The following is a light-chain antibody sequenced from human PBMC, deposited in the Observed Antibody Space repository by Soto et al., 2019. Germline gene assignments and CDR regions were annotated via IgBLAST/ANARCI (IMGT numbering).Light chain of an antibody. V-gene: IGKV1-5*01. CDR2: DAS. Sequence: DIQMTQSPSTLSASVGDRVTITCRASQSIGSWLAWYQQKPGKAPKLLSYDASSLESGVPSRFSGSGSGTEFTLTISSLQPDDFATYYCQQYNSAPPTFGQGTKVDIK. J-gene: IGKJ1*01. CDR3: QQYNSAPPT. CDR1: QSIGSW.